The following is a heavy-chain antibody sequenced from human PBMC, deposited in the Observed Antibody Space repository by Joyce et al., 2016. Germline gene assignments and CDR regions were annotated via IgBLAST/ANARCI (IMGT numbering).Heavy chain of an antibody. J-gene: IGHJ5*01. V-gene: IGHV4-4*02. Sequence: QVQLQESGPGLVKPSGTLSLTCAVSGGSISSAHWWSWVRQPPGKGLEWIGEIYLGGSTTYNPSLKSRVTISVDNSKNQLSLKMNSVTAADTAVYYCARNGAYSQDSWGQGTLVTVSS. CDR1: GGSISSAHW. D-gene: IGHD5-12*01. CDR3: ARNGAYSQDS. CDR2: IYLGGST.